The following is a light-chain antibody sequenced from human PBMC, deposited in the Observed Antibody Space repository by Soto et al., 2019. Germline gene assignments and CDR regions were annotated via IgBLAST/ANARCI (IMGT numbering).Light chain of an antibody. CDR2: EVS. V-gene: IGLV2-14*01. CDR3: SSYTTTTAWV. CDR1: SSDVGAYRY. J-gene: IGLJ3*02. Sequence: QSALTQPASVSGSPGQSITISCTGSSSDVGAYRYVSWFQQHPGRAPKLIIYEVSNRPSGVSDRFSGSKSGNTAYLTIYGLKAEDEADYHCSSYTTTTAWVFCGGTKLTV.